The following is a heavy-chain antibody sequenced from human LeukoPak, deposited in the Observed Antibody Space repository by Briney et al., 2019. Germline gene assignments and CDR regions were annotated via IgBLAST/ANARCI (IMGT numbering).Heavy chain of an antibody. V-gene: IGHV4-59*08. D-gene: IGHD6-19*01. CDR1: GGSISSYS. CDR2: IYYSGST. J-gene: IGHJ4*02. Sequence: PSETLSLTCTVSGGSISSYSWSWVRQPPGKGLEWIGYIYYSGSTNYNPSLKSRVTISVDTSKGHFSLNLRSVTAADTAIYYCVRQHDSGWAGFGYWGLGTLVTVSS. CDR3: VRQHDSGWAGFGY.